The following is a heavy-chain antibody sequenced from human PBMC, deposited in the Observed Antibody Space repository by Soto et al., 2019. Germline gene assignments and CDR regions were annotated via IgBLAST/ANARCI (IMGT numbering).Heavy chain of an antibody. CDR1: GYSLTGYY. CDR3: ARGGTIRQTTFGLVIVGRFDP. D-gene: IGHD3-3*01. CDR2: INPKSGDT. J-gene: IGHJ5*02. Sequence: QMQLVQSGAEVKKPGASVRVSCTTSGYSLTGYYLHWVRQAPGQGLEWMGRINPKSGDTDYAQKFQGWVTMTTDTSINTAYMDLTRLTSNDTAIYYCARGGTIRQTTFGLVIVGRFDPWGQGTLVTVSS. V-gene: IGHV1-2*04.